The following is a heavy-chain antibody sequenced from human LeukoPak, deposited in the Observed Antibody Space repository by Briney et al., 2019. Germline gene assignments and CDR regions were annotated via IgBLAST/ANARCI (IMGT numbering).Heavy chain of an antibody. J-gene: IGHJ3*02. CDR3: ARYIVSYPHDAFDI. CDR1: GGSISSYY. V-gene: IGHV4-59*01. Sequence: SETLSLTCTVSGGSISSYYWSWIRQPPGKGLVWIGYIYYSGSTSYNPSLKSRVTISVDTSKKQFSLKLSSVTAADTAFYYCARYIVSYPHDAFDIWGQGTMVTVSS. CDR2: IYYSGST. D-gene: IGHD1-26*01.